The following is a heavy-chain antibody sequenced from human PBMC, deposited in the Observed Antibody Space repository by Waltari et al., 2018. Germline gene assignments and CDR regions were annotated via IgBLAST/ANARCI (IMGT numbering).Heavy chain of an antibody. D-gene: IGHD3-10*01. CDR1: GLTFGDYA. CDR2: IRSKAYGGTT. J-gene: IGHJ4*02. CDR3: NRGAWGGLGY. V-gene: IGHV3-49*04. Sequence: EVQLVESGGGLIQPGRSLRLSCSASGLTFGDYAMSWVRQAPGKGLELVGFIRSKAYGGTTEYAASVKGRFTISRDDSKNIADLQMNSLKSEDTAVYYCNRGAWGGLGYWGQGTLVTVSS.